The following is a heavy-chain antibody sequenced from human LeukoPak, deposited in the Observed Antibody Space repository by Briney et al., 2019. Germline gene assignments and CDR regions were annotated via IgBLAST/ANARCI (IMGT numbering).Heavy chain of an antibody. V-gene: IGHV1-2*02. CDR1: GYTFTGYY. J-gene: IGHJ3*02. Sequence: ASVKVSCKASGYTFTGYYIHWVRQAPGQGLEWMGWINPNINGTNYAQKFQGRVTMTGDRSISTAYMELRSLRSDDTAVYYCARVSYSSGWRPHPDAFDIWGQGTMVTVSS. CDR2: INPNINGT. CDR3: ARVSYSSGWRPHPDAFDI. D-gene: IGHD6-19*01.